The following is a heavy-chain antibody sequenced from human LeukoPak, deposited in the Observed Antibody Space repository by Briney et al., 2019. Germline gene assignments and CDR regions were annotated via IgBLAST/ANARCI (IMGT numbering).Heavy chain of an antibody. CDR3: ARALLSGPYYMDV. CDR1: GGSISSSSYY. D-gene: IGHD2-2*01. J-gene: IGHJ6*03. V-gene: IGHV4-39*01. CDR2: IYYSGST. Sequence: PSETLSLTCTVSGGSISSSSYYWGWIRQPPGKGLEWIGSIYYSGSTYYNPSLKSRVTISVDTSKNQFSLKLSSVTAADTAVYYCARALLSGPYYMDVWGKGTTVTVSS.